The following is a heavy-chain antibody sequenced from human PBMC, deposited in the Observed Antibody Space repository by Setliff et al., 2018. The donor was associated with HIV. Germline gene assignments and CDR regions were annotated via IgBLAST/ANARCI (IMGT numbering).Heavy chain of an antibody. CDR2: IKQDGSET. CDR3: VRSGIILGITPWY. V-gene: IGHV3-7*01. J-gene: IGHJ4*02. CDR1: GFTFSQYW. D-gene: IGHD3-22*01. Sequence: PGGSLRLSCAASGFTFSQYWMHWVRQVPGKGLEWVANIKQDGSETYYLYSVRGRLTISRDNTKGALYLQMNSLRAEDTAMYYCVRSGIILGITPWYWGQGTLVTVSS.